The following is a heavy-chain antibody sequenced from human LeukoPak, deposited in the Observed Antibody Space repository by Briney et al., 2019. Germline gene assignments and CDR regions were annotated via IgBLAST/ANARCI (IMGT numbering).Heavy chain of an antibody. J-gene: IGHJ3*02. CDR1: GFTFSSYS. Sequence: PGGSLRPSCAASGFTFSSYSMNWVRQAPGKGLEWVSSISSSSSYIYYADSVKGRFTISRDNAKNSLYLQMNSLRAEDTAVYYCARDRGDSGYDYDAFDIWGQGTMVTVSS. D-gene: IGHD5-12*01. CDR2: ISSSSSYI. CDR3: ARDRGDSGYDYDAFDI. V-gene: IGHV3-21*01.